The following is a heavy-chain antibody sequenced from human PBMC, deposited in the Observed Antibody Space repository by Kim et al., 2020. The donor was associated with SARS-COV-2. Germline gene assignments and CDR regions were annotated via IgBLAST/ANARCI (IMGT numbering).Heavy chain of an antibody. D-gene: IGHD3-3*01. CDR1: GFTFSNAW. Sequence: GGSLRLSCAASGFTFSNAWMSWVRQAPGKGLEWVGRIKSKTDGGTTDYAAPVKGRFTISRDDSKNTLYLQMNSLKTEDTAVYYCTTDYSGLVLRFLDNGGYWGQGTLVTVSS. CDR2: IKSKTDGGTT. J-gene: IGHJ4*02. V-gene: IGHV3-15*01. CDR3: TTDYSGLVLRFLDNGGY.